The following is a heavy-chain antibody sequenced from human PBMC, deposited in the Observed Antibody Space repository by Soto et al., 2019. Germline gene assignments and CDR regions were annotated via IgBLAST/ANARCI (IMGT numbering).Heavy chain of an antibody. J-gene: IGHJ3*01. CDR2: FMPIIGSA. V-gene: IGHV1-69*01. CDR1: RGSFSSFV. CDR3: TRGQASEV. Sequence: QVQLVQSGAEVKKPGSSVKVSCKASRGSFSSFVISWVRQAPGQGFEWLGGFMPIIGSANYAQNFQGRLTINADESTNIAYMELSSLRSEDTAVYYCTRGQASEVWGQGTMVTVSS.